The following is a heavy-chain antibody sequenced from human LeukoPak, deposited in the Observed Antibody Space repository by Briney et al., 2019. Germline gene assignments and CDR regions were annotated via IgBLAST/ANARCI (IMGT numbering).Heavy chain of an antibody. V-gene: IGHV3-48*01. Sequence: HSGGSLRLSCAASGFTFSSYEMNWVRKAPGKGLEWISSISASSNSIEYADSVEGRFSISRDNAKNSMHLQMNSLRAEDTAMYYCARDLGLRRNGYNPFDYWGHGVLVTVSS. J-gene: IGHJ4*01. CDR3: ARDLGLRRNGYNPFDY. D-gene: IGHD5-24*01. CDR1: GFTFSSYE. CDR2: ISASSNSI.